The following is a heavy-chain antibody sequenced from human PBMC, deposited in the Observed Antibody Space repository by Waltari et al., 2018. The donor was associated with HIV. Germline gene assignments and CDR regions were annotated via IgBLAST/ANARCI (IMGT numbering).Heavy chain of an antibody. V-gene: IGHV4-61*02. D-gene: IGHD5-18*01. J-gene: IGHJ4*02. CDR1: GGSISGRGYY. CDR2: SHASGRT. CDR3: ARGPTAMVTFDS. Sequence: QVQLQESGPGLVKPSQTLSRTCTVPGGSISGRGYYWSCVRQPAGKGLEWIGRSHASGRTNPNPSLRSRVTISVDASKNQFSLKLTSVTAADTAVYFCARGPTAMVTFDSWGQGTLVTVSS.